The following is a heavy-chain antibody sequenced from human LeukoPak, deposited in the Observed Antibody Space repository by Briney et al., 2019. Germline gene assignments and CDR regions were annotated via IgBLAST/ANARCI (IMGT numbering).Heavy chain of an antibody. CDR3: AKGTPTSSGSYYYFDY. CDR2: INQDSSEK. CDR1: GITFSNYW. Sequence: GGSLRLSCAASGITFSNYWMSWVRQSPGKGLEWVANINQDSSEKYYVDSVKGRFTISRDNSKNTLYLQMDSLRAEDTAVYYCAKGTPTSSGSYYYFDYWGQGTLVTVSS. D-gene: IGHD1-26*01. V-gene: IGHV3-7*03. J-gene: IGHJ4*02.